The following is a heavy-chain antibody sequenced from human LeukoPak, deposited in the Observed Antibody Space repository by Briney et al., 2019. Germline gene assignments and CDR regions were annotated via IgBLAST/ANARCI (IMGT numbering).Heavy chain of an antibody. Sequence: ASVKVSCKASGYTFASYDINWVRQATGQGLEWMGWMNPNSGNTGYAQKFQGRVTMTRNTSISTAYMELSSLRSEDTAIYFCARAAEYQVGICWFDPWGQGTLVTVSS. J-gene: IGHJ5*02. CDR3: ARAAEYQVGICWFDP. D-gene: IGHD2-2*01. CDR2: MNPNSGNT. V-gene: IGHV1-8*01. CDR1: GYTFASYD.